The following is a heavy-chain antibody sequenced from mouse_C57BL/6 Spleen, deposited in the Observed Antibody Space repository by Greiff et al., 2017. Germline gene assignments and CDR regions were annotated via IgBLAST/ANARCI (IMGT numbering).Heavy chain of an antibody. V-gene: IGHV1-50*01. CDR3: ARGWDGYYPAWFAY. D-gene: IGHD2-3*01. Sequence: QVQLQQPGAELVKPGASVKLSCKASGYTFTSYWMQWVKQRPGQGLEWIGEIDPSDSYTNYNQKFKGKATLTVYTSSSTAYMQLSSLTSEDSAVYYCARGWDGYYPAWFAYWGQGTLVTVSA. CDR1: GYTFTSYW. J-gene: IGHJ3*01. CDR2: IDPSDSYT.